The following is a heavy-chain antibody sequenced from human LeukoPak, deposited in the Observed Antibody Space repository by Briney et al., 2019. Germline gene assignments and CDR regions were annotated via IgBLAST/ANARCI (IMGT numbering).Heavy chain of an antibody. J-gene: IGHJ4*02. Sequence: ASVKVSCKASGYTFTSYGINWVRQDPGQGLEWMGWISGHNGHTNYVQKMQGRVTMTTDTSTNTAYMELRNLTSDDTAVYYCARGPGIAVAGVFDYWGQGSLSPSPQ. CDR2: ISGHNGHT. CDR1: GYTFTSYG. D-gene: IGHD6-19*01. CDR3: ARGPGIAVAGVFDY. V-gene: IGHV1-18*04.